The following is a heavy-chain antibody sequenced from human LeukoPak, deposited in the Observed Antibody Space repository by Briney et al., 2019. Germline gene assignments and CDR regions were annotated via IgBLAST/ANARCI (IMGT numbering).Heavy chain of an antibody. D-gene: IGHD1-20*01. V-gene: IGHV3-23*01. CDR2: LTGSGGST. CDR3: AKSLTGTTRGWFDP. J-gene: IGHJ5*02. CDR1: GFTFSSYA. Sequence: KAGGSLRLSCAASGFTFSSYAMNWVRQAPGKGLEWVSSLTGSGGSTHYADSVKGRFTISRDNSKNTLYLQMNSLRAEDTAVYYCAKSLTGTTRGWFDPWGQGTLVTVSS.